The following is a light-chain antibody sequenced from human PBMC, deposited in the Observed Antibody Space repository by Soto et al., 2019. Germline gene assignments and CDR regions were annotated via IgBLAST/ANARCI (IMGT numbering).Light chain of an antibody. V-gene: IGLV2-23*02. J-gene: IGLJ3*02. CDR2: EVT. CDR1: SSDVGNYNF. CDR3: CSYAGGDTGV. Sequence: QSALTQPASVSGSPGQSITISCTGTSSDVGNYNFVPWYQQHPGKAPKLIIYEVTKRPSGISYRFSGSKSGNTASLTISGLQAEDETDYFCCSYAGGDTGVFGRGTKLTVL.